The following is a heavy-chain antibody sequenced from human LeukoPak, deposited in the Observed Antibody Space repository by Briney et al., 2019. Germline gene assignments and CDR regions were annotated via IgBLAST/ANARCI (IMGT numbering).Heavy chain of an antibody. Sequence: SETLSLTCTVSGGSISSYYWSWIRQPPGKGLEWIGYIYYSGSTNYNPSLKSRVTISVDTSKNEFSLKLSSVTAADTAVYYCGAVTTSGTQEYWGQGTLVTVSS. J-gene: IGHJ4*02. V-gene: IGHV4-59*01. CDR2: IYYSGST. D-gene: IGHD4-17*01. CDR1: GGSISSYY. CDR3: GAVTTSGTQEY.